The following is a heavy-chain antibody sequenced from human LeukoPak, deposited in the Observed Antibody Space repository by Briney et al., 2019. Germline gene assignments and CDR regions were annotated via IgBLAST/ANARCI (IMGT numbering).Heavy chain of an antibody. CDR1: GFTFSDYY. V-gene: IGHV3-11*06. J-gene: IGHJ4*02. CDR2: ISSSTGYT. D-gene: IGHD6-6*01. CDR3: ARNDYTSSSYTY. Sequence: PGGSLRLSCAASGFTFSDYYMSWIRQGPGQGLEWVSYISSSTGYTNYADSVKGRFTISRDNAKNSLYLQMNSLRAEDTAVYYCARNDYTSSSYTYWGQGTLVTVSS.